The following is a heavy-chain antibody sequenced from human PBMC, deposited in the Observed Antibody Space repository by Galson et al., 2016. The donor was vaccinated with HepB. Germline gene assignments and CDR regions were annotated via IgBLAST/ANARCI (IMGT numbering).Heavy chain of an antibody. CDR2: IWFDGRII. Sequence: PGKGLEWVTVIWFDGRIIYYAESVKGRFTISRDNAKNSLFLQMNTLRVEDTAVYYCTREFDLWGRGTQVTVSS. J-gene: IGHJ2*01. V-gene: IGHV3-33*01. CDR3: TREFDL.